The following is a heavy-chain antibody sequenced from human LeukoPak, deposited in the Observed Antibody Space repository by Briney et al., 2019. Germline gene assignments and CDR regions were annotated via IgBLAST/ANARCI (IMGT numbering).Heavy chain of an antibody. CDR2: IIPIFGTA. CDR1: GGTFSSYA. Sequence: ASVKVSCKASGGTFSSYAINWVRQAPGQGLEWMGGIIPIFGTANYAQKFQDRVTITADESTSTAYMELSSLRSEDTAIYYCASRLYCSNTCRRNFPFAYWGQGTLVTVSS. V-gene: IGHV1-69*01. J-gene: IGHJ4*02. CDR3: ASRLYCSNTCRRNFPFAY. D-gene: IGHD2-2*01.